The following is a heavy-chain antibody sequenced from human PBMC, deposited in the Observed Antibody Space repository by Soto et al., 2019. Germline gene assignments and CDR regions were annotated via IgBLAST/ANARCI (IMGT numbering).Heavy chain of an antibody. J-gene: IGHJ6*02. CDR1: GFSSTHW. CDR3: ARTHCASASSSKGGFYYGMDV. Sequence: PGESLKISCKGSGFSSTHWIGWVRQMPGKGLEWMGIIYPGDSDPRYSPSFQGQVTISADKSISTAYLQWNTLEASDSATYYCARTHCASASSSKGGFYYGMDVWGQGTTVTVSS. V-gene: IGHV5-51*01. CDR2: IYPGDSDP. D-gene: IGHD2-2*01.